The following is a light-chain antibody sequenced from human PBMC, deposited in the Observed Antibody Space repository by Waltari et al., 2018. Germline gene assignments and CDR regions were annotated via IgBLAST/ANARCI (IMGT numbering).Light chain of an antibody. CDR1: SSNIGSNT. CDR3: SVWDDSLNGRGV. CDR2: SNN. V-gene: IGLV1-44*01. J-gene: IGLJ2*01. Sequence: QSVLTQPPSASGTPGQWVTISCSGSSSNIGSNTVNWYQQLPGTAPKLLMYSNNQRPSEVPARFSGSQSGTSASLAISGLQSEDEADYYCSVWDDSLNGRGVFGGGTKLTVL.